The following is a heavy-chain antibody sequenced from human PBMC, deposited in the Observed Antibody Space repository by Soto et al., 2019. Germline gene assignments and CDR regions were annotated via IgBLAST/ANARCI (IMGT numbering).Heavy chain of an antibody. CDR3: AKDRGPYCSGAGCSASYGLDV. Sequence: XGSLRLSCAASGLTFRNYGMHWVRQAPGKGLEWVAVISYDGSNTYYIDSVKGRFTISRDNSKNTLHLQMNSLRADDTAVYYCAKDRGPYCSGAGCSASYGLDVWGQGTTVTVSS. D-gene: IGHD2-15*01. CDR2: ISYDGSNT. V-gene: IGHV3-30*18. CDR1: GLTFRNYG. J-gene: IGHJ6*02.